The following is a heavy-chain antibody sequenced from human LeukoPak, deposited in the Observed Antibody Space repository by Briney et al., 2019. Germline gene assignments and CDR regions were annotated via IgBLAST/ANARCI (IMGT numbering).Heavy chain of an antibody. D-gene: IGHD3-22*01. CDR1: GGSISSSSYY. J-gene: IGHJ4*02. Sequence: SETLSLTCTVSGGSISSSSYYWGWIRQPPGKGLEWIGSIYYSGSTYYNPSLKSRVTISVDTSKNQFSLKLSSVTAADTAVYYCARHTTYYYDSSGYYLDYWGQGTLVTVSS. CDR3: ARHTTYYYDSSGYYLDY. CDR2: IYYSGST. V-gene: IGHV4-39*01.